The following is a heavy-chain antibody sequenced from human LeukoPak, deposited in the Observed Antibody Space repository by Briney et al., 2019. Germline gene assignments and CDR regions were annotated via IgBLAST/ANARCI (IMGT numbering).Heavy chain of an antibody. CDR1: GYSISSGYY. J-gene: IGHJ5*02. CDR3: AREFSSGWYGGRGTWFDP. Sequence: SETLSLTCAVSGYSISSGYYWGWIRQPPGKGLEWIGSIYHSGSTYYNPSLKSRVTISVDTSKNQFSLKLSSVTAADTAVYYCAREFSSGWYGGRGTWFDPWGQGTLVTVSS. D-gene: IGHD6-19*01. CDR2: IYHSGST. V-gene: IGHV4-38-2*02.